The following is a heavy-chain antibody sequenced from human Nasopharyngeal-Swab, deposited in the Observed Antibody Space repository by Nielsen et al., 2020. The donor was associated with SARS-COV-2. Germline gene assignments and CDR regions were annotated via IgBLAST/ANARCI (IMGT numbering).Heavy chain of an antibody. V-gene: IGHV3-30*04. Sequence: GESLKISCAASGFTFSSYAVHWVRQAPGKGLEWVAVISYDGSNKYYADSVKGRFTISRDNSKNTLYLQMNSLRAEDTAVYYCARSAGGGYYYGMDVWGQGTTVTVSS. CDR3: ARSAGGGYYYGMDV. D-gene: IGHD3-16*01. CDR1: GFTFSSYA. J-gene: IGHJ6*02. CDR2: ISYDGSNK.